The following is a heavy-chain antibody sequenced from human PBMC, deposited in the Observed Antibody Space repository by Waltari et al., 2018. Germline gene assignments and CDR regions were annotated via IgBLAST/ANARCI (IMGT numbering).Heavy chain of an antibody. D-gene: IGHD3-3*01. CDR1: GFTFSRYS. J-gene: IGHJ3*02. CDR3: ARENSLEAFDI. CDR2: MDSSSAYR. Sequence: EVQLVESGGGLVKPGGSLRLSCAASGFTFSRYSMNWVRQAPGKGLEWVSSMDSSSAYRYYADSMKGRFTISRDNAKNSLYLQMNSLRVEDTAVYYCARENSLEAFDIWGQGTMVTVSS. V-gene: IGHV3-21*04.